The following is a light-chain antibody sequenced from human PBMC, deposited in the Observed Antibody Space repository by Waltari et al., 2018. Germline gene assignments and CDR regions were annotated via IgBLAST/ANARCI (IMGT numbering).Light chain of an antibody. CDR1: ACPRNN. Sequence: SLDVTQPPRCPCPPDQTPGITCPGDACPRNNVFWYQQKSGKAPVVVFCDKTERPAGIPGGCSGSSSGTRATLTVSGARVEDEADYYCYSSDSSGDQMVFGGGTKLTVL. V-gene: IGLV3-10*01. J-gene: IGLJ2*01. CDR2: DKT. CDR3: YSSDSSGDQMV.